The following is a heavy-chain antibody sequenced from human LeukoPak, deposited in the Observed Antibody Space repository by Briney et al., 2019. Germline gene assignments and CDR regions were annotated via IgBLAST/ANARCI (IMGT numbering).Heavy chain of an antibody. J-gene: IGHJ5*02. CDR3: ATGREKGYYYDSPHKGVIDP. Sequence: ASVKVSCKASGYTLTELSMHWVRQAPGKGLEWMGGFNPEDGETIYAQTFQGRVTMTEDTSTDTAYMELSSLRSEDTAVYYCATGREKGYYYDSPHKGVIDPWGQGTLVTVSS. CDR1: GYTLTELS. V-gene: IGHV1-24*01. D-gene: IGHD3-22*01. CDR2: FNPEDGET.